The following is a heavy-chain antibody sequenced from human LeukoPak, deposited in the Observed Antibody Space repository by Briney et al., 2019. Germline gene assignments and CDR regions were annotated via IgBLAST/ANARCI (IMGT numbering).Heavy chain of an antibody. CDR1: GFTFSSYE. J-gene: IGHJ6*04. D-gene: IGHD2-15*01. CDR2: ISSTGNTV. Sequence: HPGGSLRLSCAASGFTFSSYEMNWVRQAPGQGLEWVAYISSTGNTVHYAGSVKGRFTISRDNAKNSPYLQMNRLRAEDTAVYYCTKETPQMDVWGKGTTVIVSS. V-gene: IGHV3-48*03. CDR3: TKETPQMDV.